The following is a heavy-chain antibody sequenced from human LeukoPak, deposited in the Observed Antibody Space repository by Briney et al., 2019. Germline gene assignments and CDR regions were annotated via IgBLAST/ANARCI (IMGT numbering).Heavy chain of an antibody. V-gene: IGHV4-39*01. CDR3: ARPSSSWYGRDY. CDR1: GGSISSSSYY. D-gene: IGHD6-13*01. Sequence: PSETLSLTCTVSGGSISSSSYYWGWIRQPPGKGLEWIGSIYYSGSTYYNPSLKSRVTISVDTSKNQFPLKLSSVTAADTAVYYCARPSSSWYGRDYWGQGTLVTVSS. J-gene: IGHJ4*02. CDR2: IYYSGST.